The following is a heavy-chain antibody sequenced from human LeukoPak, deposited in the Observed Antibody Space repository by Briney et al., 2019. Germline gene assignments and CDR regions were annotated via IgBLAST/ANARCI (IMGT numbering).Heavy chain of an antibody. CDR3: AREKFPAIAAAGTTSWFDP. Sequence: SETLSLTCTVSGGSISSSSYYWGWIRQPPGKGLEWIGSIYYSGSTNYNPSLKSRVTISVDTSKNQFSLKLSSVTAADTAVYYCAREKFPAIAAAGTTSWFDPWGQGTLVTVSS. D-gene: IGHD6-13*01. J-gene: IGHJ5*02. CDR1: GGSISSSSYY. CDR2: IYYSGST. V-gene: IGHV4-39*07.